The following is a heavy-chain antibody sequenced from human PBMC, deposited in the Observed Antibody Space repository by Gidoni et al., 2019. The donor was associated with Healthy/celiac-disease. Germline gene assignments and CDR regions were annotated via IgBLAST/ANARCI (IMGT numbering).Heavy chain of an antibody. V-gene: IGHV3-23*01. D-gene: IGHD2-15*01. Sequence: EVQLLESGGGLVQPGGSLRLSCAASGFTFSSYAMSWVRQAPGKGLEWVSASSGSGGSTYYADSVKGRFTISRDNSKNTLYLQMNSLRAEDTAVYYCATPLGYCSGGSCPGGYWGQGTLVTVSS. CDR1: GFTFSSYA. J-gene: IGHJ4*02. CDR2: SSGSGGST. CDR3: ATPLGYCSGGSCPGGY.